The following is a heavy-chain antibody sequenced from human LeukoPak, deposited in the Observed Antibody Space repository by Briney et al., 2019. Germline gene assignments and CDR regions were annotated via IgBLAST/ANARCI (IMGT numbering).Heavy chain of an antibody. CDR1: GGSLSSGDCY. D-gene: IGHD2-21*02. J-gene: IGHJ4*02. CDR2: IYNSGTT. V-gene: IGHV4-30-4*01. CDR3: AGIVVVTARIDY. Sequence: SQTLSLTCTVSGGSLSSGDCYWSWIRQPPGKGLEWIGNIYNSGTTFYNPSLKSRVAISVDTSKNQFSLKLNSVTAADTAVYYCAGIVVVTARIDYWGQGTLVTVSS.